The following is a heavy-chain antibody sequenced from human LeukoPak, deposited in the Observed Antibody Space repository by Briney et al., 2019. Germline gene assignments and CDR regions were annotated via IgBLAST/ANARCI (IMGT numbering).Heavy chain of an antibody. D-gene: IGHD3-10*01. V-gene: IGHV1-2*02. Sequence: WASVKVSCKASGYTFTGYYMHWVRQAPGQGLEWMGWFNPNSGGTNYAQKFQGRVTMTRDTSISTAYMELSRLRSDDTAVYYCAREPAYGSGSPYYYYGMDVWGQGTTVTVSS. CDR1: GYTFTGYY. CDR3: AREPAYGSGSPYYYYGMDV. CDR2: FNPNSGGT. J-gene: IGHJ6*02.